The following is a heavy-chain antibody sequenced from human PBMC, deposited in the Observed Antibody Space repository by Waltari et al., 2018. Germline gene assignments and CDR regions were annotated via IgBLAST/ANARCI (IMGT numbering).Heavy chain of an antibody. CDR2: IWDDGSSK. V-gene: IGHV3-33*01. CDR1: GFSIRSYA. J-gene: IGHJ5*02. CDR3: ARDLYDVWSGYYHNWLDP. Sequence: QEQLLESGGGVVQPGRSLRLSCTASGFSIRSYAMHLVRQAPGKGLEWVAVIWDDGSSKYYIDSVQGRFTTSRDNFKNILYLQMNSLRAEDTAMYYCARDLYDVWSGYYHNWLDPWGQGTLVTVSS. D-gene: IGHD3-3*01.